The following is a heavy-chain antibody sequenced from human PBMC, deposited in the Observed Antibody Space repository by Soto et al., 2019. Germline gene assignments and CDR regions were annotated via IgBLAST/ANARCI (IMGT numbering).Heavy chain of an antibody. J-gene: IGHJ4*02. D-gene: IGHD5-18*01. CDR2: IIPIFGTA. Sequence: QVQLVQSGAEVKKPGSSVKVSCKASGGTFSSYAISWVRQAPGQGLEWMGGIIPIFGTANYAQKFQGRVTITADKPTSTAYMELRSLRSADTAVYYCATLGGTAMVKIDYGGQGTLVTVSS. CDR3: ATLGGTAMVKIDY. V-gene: IGHV1-69*06. CDR1: GGTFSSYA.